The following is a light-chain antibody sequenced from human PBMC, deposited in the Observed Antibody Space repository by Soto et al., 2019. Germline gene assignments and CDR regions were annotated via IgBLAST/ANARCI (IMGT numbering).Light chain of an antibody. CDR1: QGISSY. CDR3: QQYYSYPQS. V-gene: IGKV1-8*01. CDR2: AAS. Sequence: AIRMTQSPSSFSASTGDRVTITCRASQGISSYLAWYQQKPGKAPKLLIYAASTLQSGVPSRFSGIRSGTDFTLTISCLQSDDFATYYCQQYYSYPQSFGQGTKLEIK. J-gene: IGKJ2*01.